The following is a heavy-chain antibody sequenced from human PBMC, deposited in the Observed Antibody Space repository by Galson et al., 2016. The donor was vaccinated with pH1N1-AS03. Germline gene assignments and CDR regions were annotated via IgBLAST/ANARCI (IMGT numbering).Heavy chain of an antibody. CDR3: ARGVVVGLGFDI. V-gene: IGHV3-21*01. J-gene: IGHJ3*02. CDR2: VSGSKTYI. Sequence: LRLSCAASGFSFSSHSINWVRQAPGKGLEWVASVSGSKTYIYYAASLKGRFTISRDNAKNTLYLQMDSLRVEDTAVYYCARGVVVGLGFDIWGQGTMVTVSS. D-gene: IGHD3-3*01. CDR1: GFSFSSHS.